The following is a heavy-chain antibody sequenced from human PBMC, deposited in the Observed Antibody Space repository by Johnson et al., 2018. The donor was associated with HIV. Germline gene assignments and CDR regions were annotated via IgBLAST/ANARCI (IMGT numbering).Heavy chain of an antibody. D-gene: IGHD2-15*01. V-gene: IGHV3-15*05. Sequence: VQLVESGGGLKQPGGSLRLSCRASGFPFSNAWMNWVRQAPGKGLEWVGRLKSRADGGTTDYAVSVKDRFTISRDDSKNTLYLQMNSLRAEDTALYYCARAPGGSPRAAFDIWGQGTMVTVSS. CDR1: GFPFSNAW. CDR2: LKSRADGGTT. CDR3: ARAPGGSPRAAFDI. J-gene: IGHJ3*02.